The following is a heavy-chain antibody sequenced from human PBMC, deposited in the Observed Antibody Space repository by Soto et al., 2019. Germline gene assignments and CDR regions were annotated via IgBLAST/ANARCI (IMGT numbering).Heavy chain of an antibody. CDR1: GCSISSYY. CDR3: AKWGAAAGTT. Sequence: QVHLQESGPGLVKPAETLALTCSVSGCSISSYYWRWIRQPPGKGLAWIGYVFYPGITKYNPSFKRRATISGDTSRNQFSLNLMSVTAADTAVYYCAKWGAAAGTTWGQGIRVNVSS. CDR2: VFYPGIT. D-gene: IGHD6-25*01. V-gene: IGHV4-59*01. J-gene: IGHJ4*02.